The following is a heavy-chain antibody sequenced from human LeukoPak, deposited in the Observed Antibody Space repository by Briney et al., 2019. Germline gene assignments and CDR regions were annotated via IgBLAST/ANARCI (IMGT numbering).Heavy chain of an antibody. CDR2: INPNSGGT. D-gene: IGHD3-10*01. V-gene: IGHV1-2*02. CDR1: GYTFTGYY. CDR3: ARESAVLWFGQPAGFDP. J-gene: IGHJ5*02. Sequence: ASVKVSCKASGYTFTGYYMHWVRQAPGQGLEWMGWINPNSGGTNYAQKFQGRVTMTRDTSISTAYMELSRLRSDDTAVYYCARESAVLWFGQPAGFDPWGQGTLVTVSS.